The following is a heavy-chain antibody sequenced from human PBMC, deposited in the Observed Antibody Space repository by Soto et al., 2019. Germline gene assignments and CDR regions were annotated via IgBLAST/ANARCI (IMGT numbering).Heavy chain of an antibody. D-gene: IGHD2-21*02. CDR1: GGTFSSYA. J-gene: IGHJ6*04. CDR2: IIPIFGTA. CDR3: ARVRIAYCGADCYRPTVYYYYGMDV. Sequence: SVKVSCKASGGTFSSYAISWVRQAPGQGLEWMGGIIPIFGTANYAQKFQGRVTITADESTRTAYMELSSLRSEDTAVYYCARVRIAYCGADCYRPTVYYYYGMDVWGKGTTVTVSS. V-gene: IGHV1-69*13.